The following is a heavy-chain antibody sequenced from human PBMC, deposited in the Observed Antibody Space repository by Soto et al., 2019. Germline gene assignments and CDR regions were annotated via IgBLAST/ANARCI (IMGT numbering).Heavy chain of an antibody. CDR1: GFTFSSYA. CDR3: AKDPGGGGYSGYGYFDY. Sequence: GGSLRLSCAASGFTFSSYAMSWVRQAPGKGLEWVSAISGSGGSTYYADSVKGRFTISRDNSKNTLYLQMNSLRAEVTAVYYCAKDPGGGGYSGYGYFDYWGQGTLVTVSS. D-gene: IGHD5-12*01. J-gene: IGHJ4*02. V-gene: IGHV3-23*01. CDR2: ISGSGGST.